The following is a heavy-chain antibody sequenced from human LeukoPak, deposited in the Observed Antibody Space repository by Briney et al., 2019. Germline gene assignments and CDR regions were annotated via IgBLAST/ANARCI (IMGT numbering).Heavy chain of an antibody. J-gene: IGHJ4*02. D-gene: IGHD3-10*01. CDR3: ARLKWLQTGRDFLDY. CDR1: GFTFSSYA. Sequence: GRSLRLSCAASGFTFSSYAMHWVRQAPGKGLEWVAVISYDGSNKYYADSVKGRFTISRDNSKNTLYLQMNSLRAEDTAVYYCARLKWLQTGRDFLDYWGQGTLVTVSS. V-gene: IGHV3-30-3*01. CDR2: ISYDGSNK.